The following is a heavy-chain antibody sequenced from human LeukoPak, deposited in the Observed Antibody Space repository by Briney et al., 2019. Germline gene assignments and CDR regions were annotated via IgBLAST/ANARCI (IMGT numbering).Heavy chain of an antibody. Sequence: ASVKVSCKASGYTFTSYDINWVRQATGQGLEWMGWMNPNSGNTGYAQKFQGRVTMTRNTSISTAYMELSSLRSEDTAVYYCARGPIVVVPAAILGNWFDPWGQGTPVTVSS. CDR3: ARGPIVVVPAAILGNWFDP. V-gene: IGHV1-8*01. CDR2: MNPNSGNT. J-gene: IGHJ5*02. D-gene: IGHD2-2*02. CDR1: GYTFTSYD.